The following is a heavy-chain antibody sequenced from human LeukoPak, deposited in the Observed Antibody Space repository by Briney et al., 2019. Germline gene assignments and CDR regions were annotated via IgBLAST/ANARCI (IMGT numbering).Heavy chain of an antibody. D-gene: IGHD3-10*01. CDR3: ARDTKESDYGSGSYSDY. CDR1: GGTFSSYA. Sequence: SVKVSCKASGGTFSSYAISWVRQAPGQGLEWMGRVIPIFGTANYAQKFQGRVTITADKSTSTAYMELSSLRSEDTAVYYCARDTKESDYGSGSYSDYWGQGTLVTVSS. CDR2: VIPIFGTA. V-gene: IGHV1-69*06. J-gene: IGHJ4*02.